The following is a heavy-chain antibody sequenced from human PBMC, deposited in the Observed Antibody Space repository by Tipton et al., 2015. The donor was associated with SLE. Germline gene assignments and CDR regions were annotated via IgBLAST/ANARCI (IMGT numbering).Heavy chain of an antibody. Sequence: SLRLSCAASGFTFSNAWMSWVRQAPGKGLEWVGRIKSKTDGGTTDYAAPVKGRLTISRDESKNTLYLQMNSLKTEDTAVYYCTTAGSFVVVVAPDYWGQGTLVTVSS. CDR2: IKSKTDGGTT. CDR1: GFTFSNAW. J-gene: IGHJ4*02. D-gene: IGHD2-15*01. CDR3: TTAGSFVVVVAPDY. V-gene: IGHV3-15*01.